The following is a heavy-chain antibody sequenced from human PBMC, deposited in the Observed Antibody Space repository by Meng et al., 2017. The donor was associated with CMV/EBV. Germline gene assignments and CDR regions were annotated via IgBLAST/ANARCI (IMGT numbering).Heavy chain of an antibody. J-gene: IGHJ4*02. D-gene: IGHD4-17*01. CDR1: GGSFSGYY. CDR2: INHSGST. CDR3: ARGLTTVNTYYFDY. Sequence: SETLSLTCAVYGGSFSGYYWSWIRQPPGKGLEWIGEINHSGSTNYNPSLKSRVTISVDTSKNQFSLKLSPVTAADTAVYYCARGLTTVNTYYFDYWGQGTLVTVSS. V-gene: IGHV4-34*01.